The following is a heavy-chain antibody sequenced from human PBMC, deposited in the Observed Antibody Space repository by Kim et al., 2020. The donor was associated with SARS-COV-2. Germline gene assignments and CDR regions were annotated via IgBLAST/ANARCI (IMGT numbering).Heavy chain of an antibody. CDR2: ISGSGGST. CDR3: AKKVPAARMWGGYGMDV. J-gene: IGHJ6*02. CDR1: GFTFSSYA. Sequence: GGSLRPSCAASGFTFSSYAMSWVRQAPGKGLEWVSAISGSGGSTYYADSVKGRFTISRDNSKNTLYLQMNSLRAEDTAVYYCAKKVPAARMWGGYGMDVWGQGTTVTVSS. V-gene: IGHV3-23*01. D-gene: IGHD2-2*01.